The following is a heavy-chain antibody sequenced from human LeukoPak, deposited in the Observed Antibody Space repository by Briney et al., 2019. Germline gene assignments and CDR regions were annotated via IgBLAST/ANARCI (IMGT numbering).Heavy chain of an antibody. V-gene: IGHV3-7*05. D-gene: IGHD6-6*01. CDR1: GFTVSSNH. CDR2: INPDGSEK. Sequence: GSLRLSCAASGFTVSSNHMNWVRQAPGKGLEWVANINPDGSEKHSVDSVKGRFTISRDNAKNSLYLQMDSLRAEDTAMYYCATHYSTSSNYWGQGTLVTVS. CDR3: ATHYSTSSNY. J-gene: IGHJ4*02.